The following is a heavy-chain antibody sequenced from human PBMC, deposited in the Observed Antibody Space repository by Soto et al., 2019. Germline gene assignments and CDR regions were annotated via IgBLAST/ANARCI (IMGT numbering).Heavy chain of an antibody. CDR1: GFASSDYN. D-gene: IGHD1-26*01. J-gene: IGHJ4*02. CDR3: ARAGGGSGSYWPYYFYY. Sequence: FLRLSCAASGFASSDYNMNWVRQAPGKGLEWVSSISYSSSYIYYADSVKGRFTISRDNAKNSLYLQMNSLRAEDTAVYYCARAGGGSGSYWPYYFYYWGQGTLVTVSS. CDR2: ISYSSSYI. V-gene: IGHV3-21*01.